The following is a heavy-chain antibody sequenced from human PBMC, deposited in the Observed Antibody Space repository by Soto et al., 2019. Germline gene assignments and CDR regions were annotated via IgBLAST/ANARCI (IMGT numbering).Heavy chain of an antibody. D-gene: IGHD5-12*01. Sequence: SETLSLTCTVSGGSISSYYWSWIRQPPGKGLEWVGYIYYSGSTTYNPSFKSRLTISVDTSKNQFSLKLRSVTAADTAVYYCARLGRWLQALDSWGQGTLVIVSS. V-gene: IGHV4-59*08. CDR1: GGSISSYY. CDR3: ARLGRWLQALDS. CDR2: IYYSGST. J-gene: IGHJ4*02.